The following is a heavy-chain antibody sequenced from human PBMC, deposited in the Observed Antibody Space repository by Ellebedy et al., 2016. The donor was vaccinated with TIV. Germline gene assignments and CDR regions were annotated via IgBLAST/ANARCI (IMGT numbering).Heavy chain of an antibody. CDR1: GFSLSTTGVG. CDR2: IYLDDDK. V-gene: IGHV2-5*02. J-gene: IGHJ4*02. CDR3: AHTRYCSGDSCYDGVEY. Sequence: SGPTLVKPTQTLTLTCTFSGFSLSTTGVGVGWLRQPPGKALEWLALIYLDDDKRYSPSLNSRLTITQDTSKNLVVLTMTNMDPVDTATYYCAHTRYCSGDSCYDGVEYWGQGTLVTVSS. D-gene: IGHD2-15*01.